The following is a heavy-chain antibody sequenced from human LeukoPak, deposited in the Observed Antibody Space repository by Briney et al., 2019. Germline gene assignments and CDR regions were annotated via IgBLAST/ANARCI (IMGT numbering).Heavy chain of an antibody. J-gene: IGHJ6*04. D-gene: IGHD2/OR15-2a*01. CDR3: ARGLRLPSLSTPAVPHV. Sequence: SETLSLTCAVYGGSFSDYYWNWLRQSPGKGLEWIGEINHSGTTNYNPSLKSRVTISVDTSKNQFSLRLSSVTAADTAIYHCARGLRLPSLSTPAVPHVWSKGTTVTVAA. V-gene: IGHV4-34*01. CDR1: GGSFSDYY. CDR2: INHSGTT.